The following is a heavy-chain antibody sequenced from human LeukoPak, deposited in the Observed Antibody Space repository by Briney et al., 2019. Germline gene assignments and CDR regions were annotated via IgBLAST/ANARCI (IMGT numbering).Heavy chain of an antibody. CDR1: GFTFSDYY. D-gene: IGHD3-22*01. Sequence: GGSLRLSCAASGFTFSDYYMSWIRQAPGKGLEWISYISSGGTTIKFADSMKGRFTISRDNAKNSLYLQMNSLRAEDTAVYYCARDVDKYYYGSSAYPAIGYWGQGTLVTVSS. CDR3: ARDVDKYYYGSSAYPAIGY. V-gene: IGHV3-11*01. CDR2: ISSGGTTI. J-gene: IGHJ4*02.